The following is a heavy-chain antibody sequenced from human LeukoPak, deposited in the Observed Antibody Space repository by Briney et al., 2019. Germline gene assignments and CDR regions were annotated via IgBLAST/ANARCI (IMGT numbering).Heavy chain of an antibody. CDR3: ARRASYEGRNFDY. CDR2: INPNSGGT. J-gene: IGHJ4*02. Sequence: ASVTVSCKASGYTFTGYYMHWVRQAPGQGLEWMGRINPNSGGTNYAQKFQGRVTMTRDTSISTAYMELSRLRSDDTAVYYCARRASYEGRNFDYWGQGTLVTVSS. V-gene: IGHV1-2*06. D-gene: IGHD5-18*01. CDR1: GYTFTGYY.